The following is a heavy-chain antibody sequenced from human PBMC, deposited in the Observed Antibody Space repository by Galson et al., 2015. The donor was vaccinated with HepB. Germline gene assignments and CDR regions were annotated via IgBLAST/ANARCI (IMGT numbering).Heavy chain of an antibody. V-gene: IGHV3-53*01. J-gene: IGHJ4*02. CDR3: ARAGVEMATIYFDY. D-gene: IGHD5-24*01. CDR2: IYSGGST. Sequence: SLRLSCAASGFVVRSNYMSWVRQAPGKGLEWVSVIYSGGSTYYADSVKGRFTISRDSSKNTLYLQMNSLRAEDTAVYNCARAGVEMATIYFDYWGQGTLVTVSS. CDR1: GFVVRSNY.